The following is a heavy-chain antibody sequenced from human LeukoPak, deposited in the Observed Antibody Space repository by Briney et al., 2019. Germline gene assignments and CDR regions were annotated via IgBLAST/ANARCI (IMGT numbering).Heavy chain of an antibody. CDR2: ISGSGGNT. CDR1: EFTFSSYA. Sequence: PGGSLRLSCAASEFTFSSYAMSWVRQAPGKGLEWASAISGSGGNTYYVDSVKGRFTISRDNSKNTLYLQMNSLRAEDTAVYYCAKVRSGSYWTDAFDIWGQGTLVTVSS. CDR3: AKVRSGSYWTDAFDI. V-gene: IGHV3-23*01. J-gene: IGHJ3*02. D-gene: IGHD1-26*01.